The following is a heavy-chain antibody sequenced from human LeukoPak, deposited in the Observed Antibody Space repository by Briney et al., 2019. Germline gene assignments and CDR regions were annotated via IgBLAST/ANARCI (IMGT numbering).Heavy chain of an antibody. CDR1: GDSVSSITVA. CDR2: TYYWSKWYN. Sequence: SQTLSLTCAISGDSVSSITVAWNWIRQSPSRGLEWLGRTYYWSKWYNDYTVSVKSRITINPDTSKNQFSLQLNSVTPEDTAVYYCARGVNNAFDIWGQGTMVTVSS. V-gene: IGHV6-1*01. CDR3: ARGVNNAFDI. J-gene: IGHJ3*02.